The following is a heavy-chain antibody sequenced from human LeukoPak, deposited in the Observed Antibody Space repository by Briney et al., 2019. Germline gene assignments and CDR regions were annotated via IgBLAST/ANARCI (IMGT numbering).Heavy chain of an antibody. V-gene: IGHV4-38-2*01. Sequence: PSETLSLTCAVSGYSISSGYYWGWIRQPPGKGLEWIGSIYQSGSTYYNLSLKSRVTISVDTSKNQFSLKLSSVTAADTAVYYCAMSPGAYYYYMDVWGKGTTVTVSS. J-gene: IGHJ6*03. CDR3: AMSPGAYYYYMDV. CDR1: GYSISSGYY. CDR2: IYQSGST. D-gene: IGHD7-27*01.